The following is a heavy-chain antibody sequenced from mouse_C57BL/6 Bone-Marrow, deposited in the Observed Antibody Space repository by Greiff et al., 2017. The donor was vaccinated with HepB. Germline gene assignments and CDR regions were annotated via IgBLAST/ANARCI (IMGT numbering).Heavy chain of an antibody. CDR2: ISYDGSN. V-gene: IGHV3-6*01. D-gene: IGHD2-3*01. CDR1: GYSITSGYY. CDR3: ARISDARYFDV. Sequence: EVQLQQSGPGLVKPSQSLSLTCSVTGYSITSGYYWNWIRQFPGNTLEWMGYISYDGSNNYNPSLKNRISITRDTSKNQFFLKLNSVTTEDTATYYCARISDARYFDVWGTGTTVTVSS. J-gene: IGHJ1*03.